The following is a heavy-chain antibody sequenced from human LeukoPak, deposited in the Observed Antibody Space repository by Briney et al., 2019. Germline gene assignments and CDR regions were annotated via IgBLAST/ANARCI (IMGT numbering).Heavy chain of an antibody. V-gene: IGHV4-39*01. D-gene: IGHD2-15*01. CDR1: GGSISSGDYY. CDR2: IYYGGST. CDR3: ARKYCSGGDCYSNY. J-gene: IGHJ4*02. Sequence: SETLSLTCTVSGGSISSGDYYWSWIRQPPGKGLEWIGSIYYGGSTYYNPSLKSRVTISVDTSKNQFSLKLSSVTAADTAMYYCARKYCSGGDCYSNYWGQGTLVTVSS.